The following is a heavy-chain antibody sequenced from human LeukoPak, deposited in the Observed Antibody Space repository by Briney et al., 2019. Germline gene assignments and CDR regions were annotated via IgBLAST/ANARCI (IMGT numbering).Heavy chain of an antibody. Sequence: ASVKVSCKAAGYTFTGYYMHWVRQAPGQGLEWMGWINPNSGITNFAQKFQDRVSMTRDTSISTFHMELSRLTSDDTAVYYCARDRLFFFDSSDFWGFGPRGQGTLVTVSS. D-gene: IGHD3-22*01. J-gene: IGHJ5*02. CDR2: INPNSGIT. CDR1: GYTFTGYY. CDR3: ARDRLFFFDSSDFWGFGP. V-gene: IGHV1-2*02.